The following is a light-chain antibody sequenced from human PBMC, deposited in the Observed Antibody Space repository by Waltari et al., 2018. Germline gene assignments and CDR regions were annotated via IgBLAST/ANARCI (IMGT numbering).Light chain of an antibody. CDR1: QSVLYSSNNKNY. J-gene: IGKJ4*01. CDR2: WAS. V-gene: IGKV4-1*01. Sequence: DIVMTQSPDYLAMSLGATATIHCKSSQSVLYSSNNKNYLAWYQQKPGQPPKLLISWASTRESGVPDRFSGSGSGTDFTLTISSLQAEDVAVYYCQQYYSTPLTFGGGTKVEIK. CDR3: QQYYSTPLT.